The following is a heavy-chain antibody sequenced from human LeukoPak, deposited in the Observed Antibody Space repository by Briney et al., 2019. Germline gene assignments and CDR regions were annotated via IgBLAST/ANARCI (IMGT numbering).Heavy chain of an antibody. CDR3: AREVGTSDIVVVPAAPEYYCYYGMDV. J-gene: IGHJ6*02. D-gene: IGHD2-2*01. V-gene: IGHV3-33*01. Sequence: GGSLRLSCAASGFTFSSYGMHWVRQAPGKGLEWVAVIWYDGSNKYYADSVKGRFTVPRDNSKNMLYLQMNSLRAEETAVYYCAREVGTSDIVVVPAAPEYYCYYGMDVWGQGTTVTVSS. CDR2: IWYDGSNK. CDR1: GFTFSSYG.